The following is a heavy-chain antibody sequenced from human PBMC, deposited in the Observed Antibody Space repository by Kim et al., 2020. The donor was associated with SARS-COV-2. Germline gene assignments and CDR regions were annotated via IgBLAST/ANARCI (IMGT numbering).Heavy chain of an antibody. CDR3: AKDLGYSSGWDFDY. Sequence: GGSLRLSCAASGFTFSNYGMHWVRQAQGKGLEWVALISYDGSNKYYADSVKGRFSISRDNSKNTLYLQMNSLRAEDTAVYYCAKDLGYSSGWDFDYWRQG. J-gene: IGHJ4*02. CDR1: GFTFSNYG. CDR2: ISYDGSNK. V-gene: IGHV3-30*18. D-gene: IGHD6-19*01.